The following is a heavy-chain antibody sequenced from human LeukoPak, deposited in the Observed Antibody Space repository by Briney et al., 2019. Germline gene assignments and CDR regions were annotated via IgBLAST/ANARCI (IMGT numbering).Heavy chain of an antibody. D-gene: IGHD6-19*01. J-gene: IGHJ5*02. CDR2: IYYSGST. CDR1: GGSISSYY. CDR3: ARVERGYSSGWYGQKYPSGNNWFDP. V-gene: IGHV4-59*01. Sequence: SETLSLTCTVSGGSISSYYWSWIRQPPGKGLEWIGYIYYSGSTNYNPSLKSRVTISVDTSKNQFSLKLSSVTAADTAVYYCARVERGYSSGWYGQKYPSGNNWFDPWGQGTLVTVSS.